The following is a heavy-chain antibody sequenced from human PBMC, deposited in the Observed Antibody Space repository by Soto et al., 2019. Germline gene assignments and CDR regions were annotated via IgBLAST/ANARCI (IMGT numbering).Heavy chain of an antibody. CDR1: GGSISSGDYK. J-gene: IGHJ4*02. CDR2: IYYSGYN. V-gene: IGHV4-30-4*01. D-gene: IGHD4-4*01. Sequence: QVQLQESGPGLVKPSQTLSLTCTVSGGSISSGDYKWSWIRQPPGKGLEWIGYIYYSGYNYNNPSLKSRVTMSGDTSKNLFSLKLSSVTAADTAVYYCARRDNYVPFEYWGQGTLVTVSS. CDR3: ARRDNYVPFEY.